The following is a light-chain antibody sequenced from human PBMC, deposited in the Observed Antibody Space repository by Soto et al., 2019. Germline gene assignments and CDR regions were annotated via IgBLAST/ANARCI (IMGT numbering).Light chain of an antibody. CDR3: QQRSNWPPSIT. J-gene: IGKJ5*01. CDR1: QTVSN. CDR2: DAS. V-gene: IGKV3-11*01. Sequence: EIVMTQSPATLYVSLGERSILSFSASQTVSNLVWYQQKPGQAPRLLIHDASSRVTGIPARFSGSGSGTDFTLTISSLEPEDFAVYYCQQRSNWPPSITFGQGTRLEIK.